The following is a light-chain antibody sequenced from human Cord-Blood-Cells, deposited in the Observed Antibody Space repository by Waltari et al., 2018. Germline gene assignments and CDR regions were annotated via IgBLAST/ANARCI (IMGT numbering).Light chain of an antibody. CDR2: EGS. Sequence: QSALTQPASVSGSPGQSITIPCPGTSSDVGSYNLVSWYQQHPGKAPKLRIYEGSKRPSGVSNRFSGSKSGNTASLTISGLQAEDEADYYCCSYAGSVVFGGGTKLTVL. J-gene: IGLJ2*01. CDR3: CSYAGSVV. CDR1: SSDVGSYNL. V-gene: IGLV2-23*01.